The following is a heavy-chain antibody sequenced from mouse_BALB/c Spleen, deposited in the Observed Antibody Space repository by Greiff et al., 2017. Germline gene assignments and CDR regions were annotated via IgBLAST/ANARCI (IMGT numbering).Heavy chain of an antibody. CDR2: ISSGGST. CDR1: GFTFSSYA. J-gene: IGHJ2*01. Sequence: EVQGVESGGGLVKPGGSLKLSCAASGFTFSSYAMSWVRQTPEKRLEWVASISSGGSTYYPDSVKGRFTISRDNARNILYLQMSSLRSEDTAMYYCARADYDGYLDYWGQGTTLTVSS. CDR3: ARADYDGYLDY. V-gene: IGHV5-6-5*01. D-gene: IGHD2-3*01.